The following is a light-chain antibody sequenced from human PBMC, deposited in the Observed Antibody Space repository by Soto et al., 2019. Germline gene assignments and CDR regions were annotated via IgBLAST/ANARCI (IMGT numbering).Light chain of an antibody. CDR3: SSFTTSYFYV. CDR1: GSDIGAYNY. CDR2: GVT. J-gene: IGLJ1*01. V-gene: IGLV2-14*01. Sequence: QSALTQPASVSGSPGQSITISCTGSGSDIGAYNYVSWCQQHPGKAPKLLIHGVTRRPSGVSSRFSASKSAYTASLTISGLQAEDEANYYCSSFTTSYFYVFGPGTKLTVL.